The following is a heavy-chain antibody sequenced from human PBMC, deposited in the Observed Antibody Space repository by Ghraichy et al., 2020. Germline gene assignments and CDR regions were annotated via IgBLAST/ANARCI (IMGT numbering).Heavy chain of an antibody. V-gene: IGHV4-31*03. D-gene: IGHD3-10*02. CDR1: GGSISSGGYY. CDR2: IYYSGST. CDR3: ARDTRNYVRGYYYYGMDV. Sequence: SETLSLTCTVSGGSISSGGYYWSWIRQHPGKGLEWIGYIYYSGSTYYNPSLKSRVTISVDTSKNQFSLKLSSVTAADTAVYYCARDTRNYVRGYYYYGMDVWGQGTTVTVSS. J-gene: IGHJ6*02.